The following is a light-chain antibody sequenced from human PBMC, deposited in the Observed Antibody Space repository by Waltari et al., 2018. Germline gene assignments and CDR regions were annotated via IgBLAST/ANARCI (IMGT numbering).Light chain of an antibody. Sequence: QSALTQPASVSGSPGQSITISCTGTSSDVGRYNLVSWYQQHPGNAPKLMIYEVNERPSGVSNRFSGSKSGNTASLTISGLQTEDEADYYCCSYAGGIYVLGPGTKVTVL. J-gene: IGLJ1*01. CDR3: CSYAGGIYV. V-gene: IGLV2-23*02. CDR1: SSDVGRYNL. CDR2: EVN.